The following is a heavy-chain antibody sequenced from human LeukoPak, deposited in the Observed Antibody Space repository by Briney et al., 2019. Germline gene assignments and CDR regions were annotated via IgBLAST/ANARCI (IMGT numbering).Heavy chain of an antibody. CDR1: GYSFTSYC. CDR2: IYPGDSGP. D-gene: IGHD1-26*01. J-gene: IGHJ4*02. CDR3: ARLGRVGATQSHFDL. Sequence: GESLKISCKVSGYSFTSYCIGWVRQMPGKGLEWMGIIYPGDSGPTYSPSFQGQVTISADKSISAAYVQWNNLKASDTAMYYCARLGRVGATQSHFDLWGQGTLVTVSS. V-gene: IGHV5-51*01.